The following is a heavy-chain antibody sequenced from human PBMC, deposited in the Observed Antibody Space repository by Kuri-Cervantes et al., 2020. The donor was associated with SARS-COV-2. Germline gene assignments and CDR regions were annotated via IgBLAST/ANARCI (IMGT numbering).Heavy chain of an antibody. CDR3: ARARHVMDS. CDR2: ISSSSSYT. D-gene: IGHD2-21*01. Sequence: GGSLRLSCAASGFTFSDYYMSWIRQAPGKGLEWVSYISSSSSYTNYADSVKGRFTISRDNSKNTLFLQMNSLRAEDTAVYYCARARHVMDSWGQGTLVTVSS. CDR1: GFTFSDYY. V-gene: IGHV3-11*06. J-gene: IGHJ4*02.